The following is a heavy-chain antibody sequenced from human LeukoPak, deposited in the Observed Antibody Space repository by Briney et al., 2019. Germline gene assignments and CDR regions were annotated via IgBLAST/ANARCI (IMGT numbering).Heavy chain of an antibody. CDR3: ARDFSDWMGAFDI. J-gene: IGHJ3*02. Sequence: SETLSLTCTVSGGSISSYYWSWIRQPPGKGLEWIGYIYYSGSTTYNPSLKSRVTTSVDTSKNQFSLKLSSVTAADTAVYYCARDFSDWMGAFDIWGQGTMVTVSS. CDR2: IYYSGST. D-gene: IGHD1-26*01. V-gene: IGHV4-59*01. CDR1: GGSISSYY.